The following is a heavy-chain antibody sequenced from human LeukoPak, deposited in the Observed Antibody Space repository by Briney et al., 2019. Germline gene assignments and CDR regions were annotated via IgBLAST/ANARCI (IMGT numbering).Heavy chain of an antibody. CDR1: GGSISSYY. Sequence: PSETLSLTCTVSGGSISSYYWSWIRQPPGKGLEWIGYIYYSGSTNYNPSLKSRVTISVDTSKNQFSLKLSSVTAADTAVYYCASTQVVTRAFDIWGQGTMVIVSS. CDR2: IYYSGST. D-gene: IGHD2-21*02. V-gene: IGHV4-59*01. CDR3: ASTQVVTRAFDI. J-gene: IGHJ3*02.